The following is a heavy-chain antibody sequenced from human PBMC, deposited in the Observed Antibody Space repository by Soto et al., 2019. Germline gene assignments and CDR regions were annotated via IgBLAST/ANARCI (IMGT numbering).Heavy chain of an antibody. CDR3: VRDLPVDIAKVEAFDI. CDR1: GGTFSSYT. D-gene: IGHD5-18*01. CDR2: IIPILGIA. Sequence: GASVNVSCKASGGTFSSYTISWVRQAPGQGLEWMGRIIPILGIANYAQKFQGRVTITADKSTSTAYMELSSLRSEDTAVYYFVRDLPVDIAKVEAFDIWGQGTMVTVSS. V-gene: IGHV1-69*04. J-gene: IGHJ3*02.